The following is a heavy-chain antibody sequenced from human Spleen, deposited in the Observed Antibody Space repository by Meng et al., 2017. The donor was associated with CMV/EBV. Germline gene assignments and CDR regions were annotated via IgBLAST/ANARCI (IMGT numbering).Heavy chain of an antibody. J-gene: IGHJ6*02. D-gene: IGHD4-11*01. V-gene: IGHV1-69*05. CDR1: GYTFTGYF. CDR3: ARGSNSEYYYNMDV. CDR2: IIPIFGTPKYA. Sequence: SVKVSCKASGYTFTGYFIHWVRQAPGQGLEWMGGIIPIFGTPKYAKYAQKFQGRVTFTTDKSTTTGYMELSSLRSEDTAVYYCARGSNSEYYYNMDVWGQGTTVTVSS.